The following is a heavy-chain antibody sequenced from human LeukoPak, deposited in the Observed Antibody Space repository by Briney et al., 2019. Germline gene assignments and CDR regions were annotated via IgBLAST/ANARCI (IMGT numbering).Heavy chain of an antibody. CDR2: IKKDGSDK. J-gene: IGHJ4*02. V-gene: IGHV3-7*01. D-gene: IGHD5-18*01. CDR1: GFTFDDYG. CDR3: ARHLSGVTGYTYGRGIDY. Sequence: GGSLRLSCAASGFTFDDYGMSWVRQAPGKGLEWVAHIKKDGSDKYYVDSVKGRFTISRDNAKTSLYLQMNSLRAEDTAVYYCARHLSGVTGYTYGRGIDYWGQGTLVTVSS.